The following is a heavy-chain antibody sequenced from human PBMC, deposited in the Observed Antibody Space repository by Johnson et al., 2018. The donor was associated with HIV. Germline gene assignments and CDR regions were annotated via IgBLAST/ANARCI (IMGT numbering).Heavy chain of an antibody. Sequence: VQLLESGGGLVQPGGSLRLSCAASGFTVSSNYMSWVRQAPGKGLEWVSVIYSGGSTYYADSVKGRFTISRDNSKNTLYLQMSSRRAEDTAVYYCAREGSRGAFDIWGQGTLVTVSS. CDR3: AREGSRGAFDI. D-gene: IGHD6-13*01. V-gene: IGHV3-66*01. CDR1: GFTVSSNY. CDR2: IYSGGST. J-gene: IGHJ3*02.